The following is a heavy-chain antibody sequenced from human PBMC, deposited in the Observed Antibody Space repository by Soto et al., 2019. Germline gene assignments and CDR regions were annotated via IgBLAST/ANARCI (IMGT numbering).Heavy chain of an antibody. D-gene: IGHD3-22*01. CDR3: DTAKPHYFYDSSGYYLFDF. V-gene: IGHV1-24*01. CDR1: GYTLTELS. CDR2: FDPEDGET. J-gene: IGHJ4*02. Sequence: ASVKVSCKVSGYTLTELSMHWVRQAPGKGLEWMGGFDPEDGETIYAQKFQGRVTMTEDTSTDTAYMELSSLRSEDTAVYYCDTAKPHYFYDSSGYYLFDFPGQGTLVTLSS.